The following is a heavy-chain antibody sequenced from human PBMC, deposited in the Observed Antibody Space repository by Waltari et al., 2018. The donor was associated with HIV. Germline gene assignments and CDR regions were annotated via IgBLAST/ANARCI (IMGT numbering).Heavy chain of an antibody. Sequence: LSCAASGFTFSNAWMSWVRQAPGKGLEWVGRIKSKTDGGTTDYAAPVKGRFTISRDDSKNTLYLQMNSLKTEDTAVYYCTTDSKRAEYFQHWGQGTLVTVSS. CDR2: IKSKTDGGTT. CDR1: GFTFSNAW. J-gene: IGHJ1*01. V-gene: IGHV3-15*01. CDR3: TTDSKRAEYFQH.